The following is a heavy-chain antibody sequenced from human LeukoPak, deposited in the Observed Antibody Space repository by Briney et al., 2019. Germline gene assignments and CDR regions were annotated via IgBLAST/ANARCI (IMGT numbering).Heavy chain of an antibody. CDR3: ARLGGDDSSGIGDY. D-gene: IGHD3-22*01. Sequence: GGSLRLSCAASGFTFSSYSMNWVRQAPGKGLEWVSSISSSSSYIYYADSVKGRFTISRDNARNSLYLQMNSLRAEDTAVYYCARLGGDDSSGIGDYWGQGTLVTVSS. J-gene: IGHJ4*02. V-gene: IGHV3-21*01. CDR1: GFTFSSYS. CDR2: ISSSSSYI.